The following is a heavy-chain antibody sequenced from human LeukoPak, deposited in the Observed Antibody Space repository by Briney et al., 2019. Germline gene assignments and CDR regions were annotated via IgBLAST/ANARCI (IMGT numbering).Heavy chain of an antibody. D-gene: IGHD3-10*01. V-gene: IGHV3-7*01. J-gene: IGHJ4*02. CDR3: ARAGMVRGVIAVYYFDY. CDR1: GFTFSSYW. Sequence: GGSLRLSCAASGFTFSSYWMSLVRQAPGKGLEWVANIKQDGSEKYYVDSVKGRFTISRDNAKNSLYLQMNSLRAEDTAVYYCARAGMVRGVIAVYYFDYWGQGTLVTVSS. CDR2: IKQDGSEK.